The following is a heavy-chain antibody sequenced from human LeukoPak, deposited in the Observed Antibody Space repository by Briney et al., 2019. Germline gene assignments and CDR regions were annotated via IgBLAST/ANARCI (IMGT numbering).Heavy chain of an antibody. CDR3: ARFHYYDSSGYYYRDAFDI. CDR2: IKQDGSEK. CDR1: GFTFSNHW. V-gene: IGHV3-7*01. Sequence: GGSLRLSCAASGFTFSNHWMSWVRQAPGKGLELVANIKQDGSEKYYVDSVKGRFTISRDNAKNSLYLQMNSLRAEDTAVYYCARFHYYDSSGYYYRDAFDIWGQGTMVTVSS. D-gene: IGHD3-22*01. J-gene: IGHJ3*02.